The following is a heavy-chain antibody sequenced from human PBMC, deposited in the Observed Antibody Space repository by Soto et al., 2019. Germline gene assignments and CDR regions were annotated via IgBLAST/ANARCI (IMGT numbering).Heavy chain of an antibody. J-gene: IGHJ6*02. CDR1: GFTFSSYG. Sequence: PGGSLRVSCASSGFTFSSYGMHWVRHAPGKGLELLAVIWYDGSNKYYADSVKGRFTISRDNSKNTLYLQMNSLRAEDTAVYYCARGVVVVPAAIEYYYYGMDVWGQGTTVTVSS. CDR3: ARGVVVVPAAIEYYYYGMDV. V-gene: IGHV3-33*01. CDR2: IWYDGSNK. D-gene: IGHD2-2*02.